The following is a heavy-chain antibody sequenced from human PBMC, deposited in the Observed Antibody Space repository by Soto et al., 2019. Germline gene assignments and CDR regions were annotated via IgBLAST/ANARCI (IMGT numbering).Heavy chain of an antibody. CDR1: GYTFTSYD. CDR3: ARLPVTTLYDYMRGSYRDPSVFDY. CDR2: MNPNSRNT. J-gene: IGHJ4*02. V-gene: IGHV1-8*01. D-gene: IGHD3-16*02. Sequence: GASVKVSCKASGYTFTSYDSNWVRQATGQGLEWMGWMNPNSRNTGYAQKFQGRVTMTRNTSISTAYMDLSSLRSEDSAVYYSARLPVTTLYDYMRGSYRDPSVFDYWGQGTLVTVSS.